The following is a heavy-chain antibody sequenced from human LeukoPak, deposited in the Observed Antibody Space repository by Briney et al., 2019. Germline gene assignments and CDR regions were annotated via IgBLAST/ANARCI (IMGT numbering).Heavy chain of an antibody. J-gene: IGHJ4*02. V-gene: IGHV3-21*01. Sequence: GGSPRLSGAGSEFTFSSYAMDWVRQAPGKGLEWFSSISSSSTYTYYAGSVKGRFTISRDNAKNSLYLQLNSLRAEDTAIYYCARDPLYYYDSSGYDWGQGTLVTVSS. CDR2: ISSSSTYT. D-gene: IGHD3-22*01. CDR1: EFTFSSYA. CDR3: ARDPLYYYDSSGYD.